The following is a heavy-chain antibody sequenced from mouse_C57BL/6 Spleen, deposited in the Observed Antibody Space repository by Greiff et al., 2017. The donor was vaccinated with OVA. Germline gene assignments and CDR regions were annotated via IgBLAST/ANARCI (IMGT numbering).Heavy chain of an antibody. CDR2: IRSKSSNYAT. CDR1: GFTFNTYA. Sequence: GGGLVQPKGSLKLSCAASGFTFNTYAMHWVRQAPGKGLEWVARIRSKSSNYATYYADSVKDRFTISRDDSQSMLYLQMNNLKTEDTAMYYCVRDSLYSNSAWFAYWGQGTLVTVSA. CDR3: VRDSLYSNSAWFAY. J-gene: IGHJ3*01. V-gene: IGHV10-3*01. D-gene: IGHD2-5*01.